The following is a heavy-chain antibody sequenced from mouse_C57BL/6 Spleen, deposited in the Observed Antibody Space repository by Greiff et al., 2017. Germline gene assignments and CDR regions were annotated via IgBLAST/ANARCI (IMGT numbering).Heavy chain of an antibody. CDR1: GYTFTDYY. CDR3: ARDGYGFAY. J-gene: IGHJ3*01. CDR2: INPYNGGT. D-gene: IGHD2-2*01. V-gene: IGHV1-19*01. Sequence: VHVKQSGPVLVKPGASVKMSCKASGYTFTDYYMNWVKQSHGKSLEWIGVINPYNGGTSYNQKFKGKATLTVDKSSSTAYMELNSLTSEDSAVYYCARDGYGFAYWGQGTLVTVSA.